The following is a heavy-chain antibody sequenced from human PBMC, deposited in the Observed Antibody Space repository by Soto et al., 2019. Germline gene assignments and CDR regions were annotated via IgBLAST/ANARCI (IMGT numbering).Heavy chain of an antibody. J-gene: IGHJ4*02. V-gene: IGHV2-5*02. CDR1: GFSLSTSGVG. CDR2: IYWDDDK. Sequence: SGPTLVNPTQTLTLTCTFSGFSLSTSGVGVGWIRQPPGKALEWLALIYWDDDKRYSPSLKSRLTITKDTSKNQVVLTMTNMDPVDTATYYCAHIYDFWSGYYAPTFDYWGQGTLVTVSS. CDR3: AHIYDFWSGYYAPTFDY. D-gene: IGHD3-3*01.